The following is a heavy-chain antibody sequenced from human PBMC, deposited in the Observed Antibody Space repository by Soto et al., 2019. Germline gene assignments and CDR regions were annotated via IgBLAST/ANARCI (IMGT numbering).Heavy chain of an antibody. CDR3: ARSYSGYDRDYFDY. CDR1: GGSISSGGYY. V-gene: IGHV4-31*03. CDR2: IYYSGST. J-gene: IGHJ4*02. D-gene: IGHD5-12*01. Sequence: SETLSLTCTVSGGSISSGGYYWSWIRQHPGKGLEWIGYIYYSGSTYYNPSLKSRVTISVDTSKNQFSLKLSSVTAADTAVYYCARSYSGYDRDYFDYWGQGTLVTVSS.